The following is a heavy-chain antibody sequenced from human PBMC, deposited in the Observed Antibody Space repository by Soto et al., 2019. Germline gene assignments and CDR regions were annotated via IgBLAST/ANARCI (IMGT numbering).Heavy chain of an antibody. V-gene: IGHV1-69*13. J-gene: IGHJ6*02. Sequence: SVKVSCKASGGTFSSYAIIWVRQAPGQGLEWMGGIIPIFGTANYAQKFQGRVTITADESTSTAYMELSSLRSEDTAVYYCAREGGRPTRTGTTSYYYGMDVWGQGTTVTVSS. D-gene: IGHD1-1*01. CDR3: AREGGRPTRTGTTSYYYGMDV. CDR1: GGTFSSYA. CDR2: IIPIFGTA.